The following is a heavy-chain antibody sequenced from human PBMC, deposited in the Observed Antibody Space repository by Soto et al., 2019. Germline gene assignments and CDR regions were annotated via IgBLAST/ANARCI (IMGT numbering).Heavy chain of an antibody. D-gene: IGHD6-13*01. CDR3: AKNNFGYTYFQH. CDR2: ISGSGGST. Sequence: PGGSLRLSCAASGFTFSSYAMSWVRPAPGKGPGWVSAISGSGGSTYYADSVKGRFTISRDNSKNTLYLQMNSLRAEDTAVYYCAKNNFGYTYFQHWGQGTLVTVFS. V-gene: IGHV3-23*01. CDR1: GFTFSSYA. J-gene: IGHJ1*01.